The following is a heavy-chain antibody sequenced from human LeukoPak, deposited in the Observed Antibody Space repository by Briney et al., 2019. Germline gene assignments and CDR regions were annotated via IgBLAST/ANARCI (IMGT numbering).Heavy chain of an antibody. Sequence: PSETLYLTCTVSGGSISSGDSYWSWIRQPPGKGLECIGYIYYSGSPFYNPSLKSRVTISVDTSKNHFSLNLSSVTAADTAVYYCARGNNPYYFDYWGQGTLVTVSS. CDR2: IYYSGSP. V-gene: IGHV4-30-4*08. CDR3: ARGNNPYYFDY. D-gene: IGHD2/OR15-2a*01. J-gene: IGHJ4*02. CDR1: GGSISSGDSY.